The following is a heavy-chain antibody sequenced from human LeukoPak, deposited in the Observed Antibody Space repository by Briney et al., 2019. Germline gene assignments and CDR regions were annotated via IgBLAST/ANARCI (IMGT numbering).Heavy chain of an antibody. CDR3: ARVVMWGFCSGTSCHNWFDP. CDR1: GFTLSTTYW. J-gene: IGHJ5*02. Sequence: SGGSLRLSCVASGFTLSTTYWMSWVRQAPGKGLEWVANVQQDGSEKYYVDSVKGRFTISRDNAKNSLYLQMNSLRAEDTAVYYCARVVMWGFCSGTSCHNWFDPWGQGTLVTVSS. CDR2: VQQDGSEK. V-gene: IGHV3-7*01. D-gene: IGHD2-2*01.